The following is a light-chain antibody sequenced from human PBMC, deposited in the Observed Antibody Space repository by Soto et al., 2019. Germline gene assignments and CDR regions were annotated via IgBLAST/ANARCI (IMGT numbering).Light chain of an antibody. V-gene: IGKV3-20*01. CDR3: QQYKSWPPIT. Sequence: EIVLRQSPGTLSLSPGEGATLSCRASQSVNNNYLAWYQEKPGQAPRLLIYGASKRATGIPDRFSGTGSGTEFTLTISSLKSEDYAVYYCQQYKSWPPITFGQGTRLEIK. CDR2: GAS. CDR1: QSVNNNY. J-gene: IGKJ5*01.